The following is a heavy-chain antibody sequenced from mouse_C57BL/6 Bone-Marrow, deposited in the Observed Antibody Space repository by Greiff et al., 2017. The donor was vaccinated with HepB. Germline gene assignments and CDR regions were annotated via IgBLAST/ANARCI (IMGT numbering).Heavy chain of an antibody. D-gene: IGHD1-1*02. CDR2: IWGVGST. V-gene: IGHV2-6*01. CDR3: ASRAVVGPFAY. Sequence: VQLVESGPGLVAPSQSLSITCTVSGFSLTSYGVDWVRQSPGKGLEWLGVIWGVGSTNYNSALKSRLSISKDNSKSQVFLKRNSLQTDDTAMYYCASRAVVGPFAYWGQGTLVTVSA. J-gene: IGHJ3*01. CDR1: GFSLTSYG.